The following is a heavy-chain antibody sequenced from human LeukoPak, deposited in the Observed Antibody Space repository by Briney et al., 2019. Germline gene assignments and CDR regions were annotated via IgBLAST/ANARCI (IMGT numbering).Heavy chain of an antibody. D-gene: IGHD5-12*01. CDR1: GFTFSNYA. V-gene: IGHV3-23*01. CDR2: IERGGKT. J-gene: IGHJ4*02. CDR3: TRDRRDTVGAGTRGFDY. Sequence: GGSLRLSCAASGFTFSNYAMTWVRQAPGKGLEWVSVIERGGKTSYADSVKGRFSIYRDNSKNTLYLQMNSLRAEDTAVYYCTRDRRDTVGAGTRGFDYWGQGTLVTVSS.